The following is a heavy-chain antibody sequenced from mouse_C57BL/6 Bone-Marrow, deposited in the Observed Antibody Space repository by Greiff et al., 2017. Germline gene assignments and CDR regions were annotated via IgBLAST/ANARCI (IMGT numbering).Heavy chain of an antibody. Sequence: VKLQESGPELVKPGASVKISCKASGYAFSSSWMNWVKQRPGKGLEWIGRIYPGDGDTIYNGKFKGKATLTADKSSSTAYMQLSSLTSEDSAVYFCASEGLTGPWFAYWGQGTLVTVSA. CDR3: ASEGLTGPWFAY. J-gene: IGHJ3*01. D-gene: IGHD4-1*01. CDR1: GYAFSSSW. V-gene: IGHV1-82*01. CDR2: IYPGDGDT.